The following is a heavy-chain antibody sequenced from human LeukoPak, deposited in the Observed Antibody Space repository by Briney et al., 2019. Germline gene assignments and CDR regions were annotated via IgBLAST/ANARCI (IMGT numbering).Heavy chain of an antibody. Sequence: KSGGSLRLSCAASGFTFSNAWMSWVRQAPGKGLEWVGRIKSKTDGGTTDYAAPVKGRFTISRDNSKSTLYLQMSSLRAEDTAVYYCAKGTSWINPYYYMDVWGTGTTVTVSS. J-gene: IGHJ6*03. V-gene: IGHV3-15*01. CDR1: GFTFSNAW. CDR2: IKSKTDGGTT. CDR3: AKGTSWINPYYYMDV. D-gene: IGHD2-2*01.